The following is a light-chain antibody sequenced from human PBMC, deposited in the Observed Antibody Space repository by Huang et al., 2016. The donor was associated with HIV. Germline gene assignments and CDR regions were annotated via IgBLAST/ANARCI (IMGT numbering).Light chain of an antibody. CDR2: GAS. CDR1: QTVSTN. Sequence: EIVMTQSPATLSVSPGESATLSCRASQTVSTNLAWYQQKPGQAPRLLIYGASTRATAIPTRFSGSGSGTEFTLTISSLQAEDFAIYYCQQYHNWPPLTFGGGTKVEIK. V-gene: IGKV3-15*01. J-gene: IGKJ4*01. CDR3: QQYHNWPPLT.